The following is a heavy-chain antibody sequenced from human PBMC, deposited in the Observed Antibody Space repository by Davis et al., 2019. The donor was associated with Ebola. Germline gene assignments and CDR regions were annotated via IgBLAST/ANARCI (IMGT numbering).Heavy chain of an antibody. Sequence: MPSETLSLTCTVSGGSISSSGYYWGWIRQPPGKGLEHIGSIYYSGSTYYNPSLKSRVTISVDTSKNQFSLKLSSVTAADTAVYYCATVNRGGGEYYFDYWGQGTLVTVSS. D-gene: IGHD3-16*01. CDR1: GGSISSSGYY. J-gene: IGHJ4*02. CDR2: IYYSGST. CDR3: ATVNRGGGEYYFDY. V-gene: IGHV4-39*01.